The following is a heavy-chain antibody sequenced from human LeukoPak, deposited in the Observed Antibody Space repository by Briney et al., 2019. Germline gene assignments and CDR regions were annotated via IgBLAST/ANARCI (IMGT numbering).Heavy chain of an antibody. V-gene: IGHV3-23*01. J-gene: IGHJ4*02. D-gene: IGHD2-2*01. CDR3: AKDGRLGYCSSTSCYLNY. CDR1: GFTFSSYA. Sequence: PGGSLRLSCAASGFTFSSYAMSWVRQAPGKGLEWVSAISGSGGSTYYADSVKGRFTISRDNSKNTLYLQMNSLRAEDTAVYYCAKDGRLGYCSSTSCYLNYWGQGTLVTVSS. CDR2: ISGSGGST.